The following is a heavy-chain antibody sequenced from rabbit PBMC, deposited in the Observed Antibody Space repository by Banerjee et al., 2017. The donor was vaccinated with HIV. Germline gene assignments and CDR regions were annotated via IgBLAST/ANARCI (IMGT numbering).Heavy chain of an antibody. V-gene: IGHV1S40*01. Sequence: QSLEESGGDLVKPGASLTLTCTASGFTLNSYWMCWVRQAPGKGLEWIACIYAGSGDSTYYAGWAKGRFTISKTSSTTVTLQMTSLTAADTATYFCARAGAGYDGYGYGLWGPGTLVTVS. CDR3: ARAGAGYDGYGYGL. CDR1: GFTLNSYW. CDR2: IYAGSGDST. J-gene: IGHJ4*01. D-gene: IGHD6-1*01.